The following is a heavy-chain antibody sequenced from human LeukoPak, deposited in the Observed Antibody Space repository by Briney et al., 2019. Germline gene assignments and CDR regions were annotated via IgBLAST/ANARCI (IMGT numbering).Heavy chain of an antibody. J-gene: IGHJ6*03. D-gene: IGHD1-14*01. Sequence: GGSLRLSCAASGFTFSSNWMSWVRQAPGKGLEWVANIKHDGSEKYYVDSVKGRFTISRDNAKNSLYLQMNSLRAEDTAVYYCARPEYGYYYYYMDVWGKGTTVTISS. V-gene: IGHV3-7*01. CDR2: IKHDGSEK. CDR1: GFTFSSNW. CDR3: ARPEYGYYYYYMDV.